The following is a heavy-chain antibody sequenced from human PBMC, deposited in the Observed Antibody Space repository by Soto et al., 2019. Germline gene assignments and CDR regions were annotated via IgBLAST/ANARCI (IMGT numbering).Heavy chain of an antibody. CDR2: VSWNSANI. V-gene: IGHV3-9*01. CDR1: GFTFDDHA. Sequence: EVQLVESGGGLVQPGRSLRLSCAASGFTFDDHAMHWVRQVPGKGLEWVSAVSWNSANIGYADSVKGRFTISRDNAKSSLYLQMNSLRPEDTALYYCARDFLGGEHPSYNNMDVWGQGTTVTVSS. J-gene: IGHJ6*02. CDR3: ARDFLGGEHPSYNNMDV. D-gene: IGHD1-1*01.